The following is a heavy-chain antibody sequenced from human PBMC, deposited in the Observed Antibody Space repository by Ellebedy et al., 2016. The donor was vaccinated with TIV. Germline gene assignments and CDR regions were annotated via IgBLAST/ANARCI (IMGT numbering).Heavy chain of an antibody. D-gene: IGHD6-13*01. CDR2: IIPSGGTT. J-gene: IGHJ4*02. CDR1: GYTFTDYY. V-gene: IGHV1-46*01. Sequence: AASVKVSCKASGYTFTDYYIHWVRQAPGQGLEWMGIIIPSGGTTNYAQKLQGRVTMTRDTSTSTVPMELSSLRSEDTAVYYCVREKAGGTFDYWGQGTLVTVSS. CDR3: VREKAGGTFDY.